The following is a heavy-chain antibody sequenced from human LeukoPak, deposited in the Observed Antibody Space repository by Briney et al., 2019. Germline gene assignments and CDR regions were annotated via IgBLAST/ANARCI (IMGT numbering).Heavy chain of an antibody. Sequence: GGSLRLSCAASGFTFSSYSLNWVRQAPGKGLEWVSFISSSSITIYYADSVKGRFTISRDNSEKSLYLQMNSLRAEDTAVYYCARDRGGSYSAIDYWGQGTLVTVSS. J-gene: IGHJ4*02. CDR3: ARDRGGSYSAIDY. CDR2: ISSSSITI. V-gene: IGHV3-48*04. D-gene: IGHD2-15*01. CDR1: GFTFSSYS.